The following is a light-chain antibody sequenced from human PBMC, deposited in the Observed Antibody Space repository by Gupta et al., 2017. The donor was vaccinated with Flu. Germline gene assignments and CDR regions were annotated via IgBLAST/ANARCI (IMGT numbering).Light chain of an antibody. Sequence: QSVLTQPPSASGTPGQIFTIPCSGSNSHIGINPVNWYQQLPGTAPNLLIYSNTFRPSGVPDQFSASKSGTSASLAISGLQSEDEADYYCATWDDNLNAYVYGTGTKVTVL. V-gene: IGLV1-44*01. CDR1: NSHIGINP. J-gene: IGLJ1*01. CDR2: SNT. CDR3: ATWDDNLNAYV.